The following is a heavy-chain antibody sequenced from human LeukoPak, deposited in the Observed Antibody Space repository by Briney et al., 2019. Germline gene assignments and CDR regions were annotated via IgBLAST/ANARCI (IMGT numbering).Heavy chain of an antibody. Sequence: GASVKVSCKASGYTFTSYGISWVRQAPGQGLEWMGWISAYNGNTNYAQKLQGRVTMTTDTSTSTAYMELRSLRSDDTAVYYCARDQADYDYVWGSYRPFDYWGQGTLVTVSS. CDR2: ISAYNGNT. J-gene: IGHJ4*02. V-gene: IGHV1-18*01. CDR3: ARDQADYDYVWGSYRPFDY. D-gene: IGHD3-16*02. CDR1: GYTFTSYG.